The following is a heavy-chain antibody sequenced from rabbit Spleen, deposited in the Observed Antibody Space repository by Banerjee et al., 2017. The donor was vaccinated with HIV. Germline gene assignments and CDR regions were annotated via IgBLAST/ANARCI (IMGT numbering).Heavy chain of an antibody. CDR1: GFSFSDW. Sequence: QSLEESGGDLVKPGASLTLTCTASGFSFSDWMCWVRQAPGKGLEWIACIDAGSTGTTYYASWAKGRFTISKTSSTTVTLQMTSLTAADTATYFCTREGSPYSNFNLWGQGTLVTVS. D-gene: IGHD3-3*01. CDR3: TREGSPYSNFNL. J-gene: IGHJ4*01. V-gene: IGHV1S40*01. CDR2: IDAGSTGTT.